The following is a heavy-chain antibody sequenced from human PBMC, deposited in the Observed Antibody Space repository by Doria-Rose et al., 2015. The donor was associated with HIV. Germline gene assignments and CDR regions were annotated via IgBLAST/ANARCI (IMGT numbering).Heavy chain of an antibody. CDR1: GVSLSSPGMG. V-gene: IGHV2-26*01. J-gene: IGHJ4*02. D-gene: IGHD6-13*01. CDR2: ICSDDER. CDR3: ARIKSSRWYHKYYFDF. Sequence: QVTLKESGPVLVKPTETLTLTCTVSGVSLSSPGMGVSWIRQPPGKALEWLANICSDDERSYNAYLQCRITISRGTSKSQVVLTMTDMDPVDTATYYCARIKSSRWYHKYYFDFWGQGTLVIVSA.